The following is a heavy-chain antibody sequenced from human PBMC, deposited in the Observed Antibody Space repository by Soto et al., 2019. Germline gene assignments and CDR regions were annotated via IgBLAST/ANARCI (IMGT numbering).Heavy chain of an antibody. CDR2: IDPSDSYT. D-gene: IGHD6-13*01. Sequence: PGESLKISCKGSGYSFTSYWISWVRQMPGKGLEWMGRIDPSDSYTNYSPSFQGHVTISADKSISTAYLQWSSLKASDTAMYYCASSPREQLLVNGPSYYYDMDFWGQGPTVTVSS. V-gene: IGHV5-10-1*01. CDR3: ASSPREQLLVNGPSYYYDMDF. CDR1: GYSFTSYW. J-gene: IGHJ6*02.